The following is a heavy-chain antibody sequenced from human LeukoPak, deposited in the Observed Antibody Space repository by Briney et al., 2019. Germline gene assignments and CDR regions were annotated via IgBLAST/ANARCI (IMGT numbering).Heavy chain of an antibody. V-gene: IGHV5-51*01. CDR1: GYTFNKNY. CDR3: VRGNQKYGDYVHD. Sequence: AGESLKISCKASGYTFNKNYIAWVRQVSGKGLEWMGIIYPGDSDTRYSPSFQGHVTISADESISTAFLQWSSVEATDSAMYYCVRGNQKYGDYVHDWGQGTLVTISS. D-gene: IGHD4/OR15-4a*01. J-gene: IGHJ4*02. CDR2: IYPGDSDT.